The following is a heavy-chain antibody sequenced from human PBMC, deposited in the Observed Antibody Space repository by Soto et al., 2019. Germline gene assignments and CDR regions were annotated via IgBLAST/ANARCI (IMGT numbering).Heavy chain of an antibody. V-gene: IGHV1-3*05. D-gene: IGHD6-13*01. J-gene: IGHJ4*02. CDR3: ARAPGGPGIAEY. CDR2: INAGNGNT. CDR1: GYTFTSSA. Sequence: QVQLVQSGAEEKKPGASVKVSCKASGYTFTSSAMDWVRQAPGQRLEWMGWINAGNGNTKYSQKFQGRVTITRDTSASTAYMELSSLRSEDTAVYYCARAPGGPGIAEYWGQGTLVTVSS.